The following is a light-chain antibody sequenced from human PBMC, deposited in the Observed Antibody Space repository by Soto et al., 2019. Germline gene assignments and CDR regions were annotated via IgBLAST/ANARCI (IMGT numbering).Light chain of an antibody. CDR2: LGS. CDR3: MQALQTPS. CDR1: QSLLHSNGYNY. V-gene: IGKV2-28*01. J-gene: IGKJ4*01. Sequence: ESVMTQSPLSLSVTPGEPASISCRSSQSLLHSNGYNYSDWYLQKPGQSPQLLIYLGSFRAAGVPDRFSGSGSGTDFTLKISRVEAADVGVYYCMQALQTPSFGGGTKVEMK.